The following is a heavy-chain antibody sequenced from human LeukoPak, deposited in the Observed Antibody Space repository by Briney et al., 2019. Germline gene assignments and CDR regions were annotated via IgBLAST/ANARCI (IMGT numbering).Heavy chain of an antibody. J-gene: IGHJ4*02. Sequence: SVKVSCKASGYTFTSYGISWVRQAPGQGLEWMGGIIPIFGTANYAQKFQGRVTITADESTSTAYMELSSLRSEDTAVYYCARERAGIQLWPNYYFDYWGQGTLVTVSS. D-gene: IGHD5-18*01. V-gene: IGHV1-69*13. CDR3: ARERAGIQLWPNYYFDY. CDR2: IIPIFGTA. CDR1: GYTFTSYG.